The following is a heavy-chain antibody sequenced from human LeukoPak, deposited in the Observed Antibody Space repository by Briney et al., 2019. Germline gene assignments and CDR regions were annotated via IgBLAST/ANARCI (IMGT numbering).Heavy chain of an antibody. J-gene: IGHJ4*02. CDR1: GGSFSGYY. CDR2: INHSGST. D-gene: IGHD1-26*01. CDR3: ARDIGSGSYPWYFDY. Sequence: PSETLSLTCAVYGGSFSGYYWSWLRQPPGKGLEWIGEINHSGSTNYNPSLKSRVTISVDTSKNQFSLKLSSVTAADTAVYYCARDIGSGSYPWYFDYWGQGTLVTVSS. V-gene: IGHV4-34*01.